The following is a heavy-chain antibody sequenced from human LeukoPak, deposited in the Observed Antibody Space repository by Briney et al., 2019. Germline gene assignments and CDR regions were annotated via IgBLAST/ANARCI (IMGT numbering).Heavy chain of an antibody. CDR2: ISSSSSYI. Sequence: GGSLRLSCAASGFTFSSYSMNWVRQAPGKGLEWVSSISSSSSYIYYADSVKGRFTISRDNARNSLYLQMNSLRAEDTAVYYCAELGITMIGGVWGKGTTVTISS. CDR3: AELGITMIGGV. V-gene: IGHV3-21*01. CDR1: GFTFSSYS. J-gene: IGHJ6*04. D-gene: IGHD3-10*02.